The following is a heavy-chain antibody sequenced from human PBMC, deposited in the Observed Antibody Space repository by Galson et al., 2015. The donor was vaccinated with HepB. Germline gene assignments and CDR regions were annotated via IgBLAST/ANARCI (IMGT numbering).Heavy chain of an antibody. V-gene: IGHV3-30*18. J-gene: IGHJ4*02. CDR3: AKDHRVRIQLWLPDY. Sequence: SLRLSCAASGFTFSSYGMHWVRQAPGKGLEWVAVISYDGSNKYYADSVKGRFTISRDNSKNTLYLQMNSLRAEDTAVYYCAKDHRVRIQLWLPDYWGQGTLVTVSS. CDR1: GFTFSSYG. D-gene: IGHD5-18*01. CDR2: ISYDGSNK.